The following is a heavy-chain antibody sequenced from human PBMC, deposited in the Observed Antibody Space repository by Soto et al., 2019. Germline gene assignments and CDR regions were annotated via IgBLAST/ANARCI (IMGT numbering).Heavy chain of an antibody. V-gene: IGHV3-23*01. CDR2: ISGNGGST. CDR3: ARDGTFGGADDWFDP. J-gene: IGHJ5*02. CDR1: GFNFDSYA. Sequence: PGGSLRLSCAASGFNFDSYAMNWVRQAPGKGLEWVSAISGNGGSTQHADSVKGRFTISRDNAKNSLYLQMNSLRAEDTAVYYCARDGTFGGADDWFDPWGQGTLVTVSS. D-gene: IGHD3-16*01.